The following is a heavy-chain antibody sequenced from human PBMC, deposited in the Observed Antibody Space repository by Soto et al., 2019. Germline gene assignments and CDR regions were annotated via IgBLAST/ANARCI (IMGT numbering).Heavy chain of an antibody. CDR1: GDSINNGEYY. J-gene: IGHJ3*02. Sequence: QVQLQESGPGLLKPSQTLSLTCNVSGDSINNGEYYWSWFRQPPGKGLEWIGYIYYNEVTYYNPSLKRRPTISLETSKNQFSLQLTSVTAADTAVYYCARDHTVTTGAFDIWGRGTMVTVSS. CDR3: ARDHTVTTGAFDI. D-gene: IGHD4-17*01. CDR2: IYYNEVT. V-gene: IGHV4-30-4*01.